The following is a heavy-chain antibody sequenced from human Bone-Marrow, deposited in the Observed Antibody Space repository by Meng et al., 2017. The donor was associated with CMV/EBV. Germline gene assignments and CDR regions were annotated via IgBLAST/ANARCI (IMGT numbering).Heavy chain of an antibody. D-gene: IGHD3-3*01. CDR1: GGSISSSSYY. V-gene: IGHV4-39*07. J-gene: IGHJ5*02. CDR3: AREGLGFGIFPSAGRWFAP. Sequence: SETLSLTCTVSGGSISSSSYYWGWIRQPPGKGLEWIGSIYYSGSTYYNPSLKSRVTISVDTSKNQFSLKLSSVTAADTAVYYCAREGLGFGIFPSAGRWFAPWGQGNLVTVAS. CDR2: IYYSGST.